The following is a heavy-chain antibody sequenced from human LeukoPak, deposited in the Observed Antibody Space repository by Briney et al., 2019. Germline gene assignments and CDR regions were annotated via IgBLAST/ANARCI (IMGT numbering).Heavy chain of an antibody. J-gene: IGHJ3*02. V-gene: IGHV3-11*04. CDR2: ISGSGSTI. D-gene: IGHD5-12*01. CDR1: GFTFSDYY. CDR3: ARDSGYDWHAFDI. Sequence: GGSLRLSCAASGFTFSDYYMSWIRQAPGKGLEWVSYISGSGSTIYYADSVRGRFTISRDNAKNSLYLQMNSLRAEDTAVYYCARDSGYDWHAFDIWGQGTMVTVSP.